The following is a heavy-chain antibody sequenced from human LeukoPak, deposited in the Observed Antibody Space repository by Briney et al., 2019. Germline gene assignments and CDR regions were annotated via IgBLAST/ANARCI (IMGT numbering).Heavy chain of an antibody. CDR3: AKGFHCSSTSCYGRPFDF. CDR1: GFTFSNYA. D-gene: IGHD2-2*01. Sequence: GESLRLSCAASGFTFSNYAMHWVRQAPGKGLEWVSSISDSGDKTYYADSVKGRFTISRDNSENTLYLQMNSLTAEDTAVYYCAKGFHCSSTSCYGRPFDFWGQGTLVTVSS. V-gene: IGHV3-23*01. CDR2: ISDSGDKT. J-gene: IGHJ4*02.